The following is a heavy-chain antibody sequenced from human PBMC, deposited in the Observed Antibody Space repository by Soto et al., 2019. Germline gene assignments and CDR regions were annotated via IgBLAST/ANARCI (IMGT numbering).Heavy chain of an antibody. D-gene: IGHD3-10*01. V-gene: IGHV3-23*01. CDR3: AKNAVWFGEFFDY. Sequence: EVQLLESGGGLVQPGGSLRLSCAASGFTFSSYAMSWVRQAPGKGLEWVSAISGSGGSTYYADYVKGRFTISRDNSKNTLYLQMNGLRAEDTAVYYRAKNAVWFGEFFDYWGQGTLVTVSS. J-gene: IGHJ4*02. CDR1: GFTFSSYA. CDR2: ISGSGGST.